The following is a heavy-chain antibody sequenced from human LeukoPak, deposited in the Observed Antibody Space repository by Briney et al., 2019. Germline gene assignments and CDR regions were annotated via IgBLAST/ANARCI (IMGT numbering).Heavy chain of an antibody. D-gene: IGHD3-22*01. Sequence: ASVKVSCKASGYTFTSYDINWLRQATGQGLEWLGWMNPNSGNTGYAQKFQGRVTMTRNTSISTAYMELSSLRSEDTAVYYCARAGYYDSSGYYSDDYWGQGTLVTVSS. J-gene: IGHJ4*02. CDR3: ARAGYYDSSGYYSDDY. CDR1: GYTFTSYD. CDR2: MNPNSGNT. V-gene: IGHV1-8*01.